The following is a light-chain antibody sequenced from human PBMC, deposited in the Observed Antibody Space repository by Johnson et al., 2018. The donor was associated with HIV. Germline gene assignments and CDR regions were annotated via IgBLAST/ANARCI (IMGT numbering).Light chain of an antibody. Sequence: QSVLTQPPSVSAAPGQRVTISCSGGIANIGNNYVSWYQQLPGTAPKLLIYEHNKRPSGIPDRFSGSKSGTSATLDISGLQTGDEADYYCGTWDSSLSAGGVFGTGTKVTVL. CDR3: GTWDSSLSAGGV. V-gene: IGLV1-51*02. CDR2: EHN. CDR1: IANIGNNY. J-gene: IGLJ1*01.